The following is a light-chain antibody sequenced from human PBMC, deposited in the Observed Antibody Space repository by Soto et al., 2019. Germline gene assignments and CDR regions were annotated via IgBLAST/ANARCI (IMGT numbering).Light chain of an antibody. CDR1: TGPVTTGHY. CDR3: LVSDSGVVV. CDR2: DTS. V-gene: IGLV7-46*01. J-gene: IGLJ2*01. Sequence: QAVVTQEPSLTVSPGGTVTLTCGSTTGPVTTGHYPYWFQQKPGQAPRTLIYDTSNKHSWTPARFSGSLLGGKAALTLSGAQPEDEADYYCLVSDSGVVVFGGGTKLTVL.